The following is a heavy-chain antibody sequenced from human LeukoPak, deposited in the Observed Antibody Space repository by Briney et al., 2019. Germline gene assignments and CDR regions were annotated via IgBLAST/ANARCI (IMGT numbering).Heavy chain of an antibody. D-gene: IGHD1/OR15-1a*01. CDR2: INHSGST. V-gene: IGHV4-34*01. CDR3: ARRTGKYYYYYMDV. Sequence: YPSETLSLTCAVYGGSFSGYYWSWIRQPPGKGLEWIGEINHSGSTNYNPSLKSRVTISVDTSKNQLSLKLSSVTAADTAVYYCARRTGKYYYYYMDVWGKGTTVTVSS. CDR1: GGSFSGYY. J-gene: IGHJ6*03.